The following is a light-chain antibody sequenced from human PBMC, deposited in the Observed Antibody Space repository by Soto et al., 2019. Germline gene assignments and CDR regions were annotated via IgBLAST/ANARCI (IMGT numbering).Light chain of an antibody. CDR1: QFISNW. J-gene: IGKJ5*01. CDR2: KAS. V-gene: IGKV1-5*03. CDR3: QQYSSYSPIT. Sequence: DIQVTQSPSYVSASVGDTVTITFRASQFISNWLAWYQKKPGRAPKLLIYKASVLETVAPSRFSGTGSGTEFTLTINGLQPDDFATYYCQQYSSYSPITFGQGTRLEIK.